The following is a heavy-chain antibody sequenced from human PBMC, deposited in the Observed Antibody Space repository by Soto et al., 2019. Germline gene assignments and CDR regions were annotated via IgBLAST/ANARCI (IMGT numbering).Heavy chain of an antibody. J-gene: IGHJ4*02. Sequence: ETLSLTCSVSGGSISGSYWSWILQSPGKGLEWLGYVYYTGSTNYSPSLRSRVSISVDTSKNEFSLRLSSVTAADTAVYFCARSVAVPGAHIDYWGQGTQVTVSS. D-gene: IGHD6-19*01. CDR2: VYYTGST. V-gene: IGHV4-59*01. CDR3: ARSVAVPGAHIDY. CDR1: GGSISGSY.